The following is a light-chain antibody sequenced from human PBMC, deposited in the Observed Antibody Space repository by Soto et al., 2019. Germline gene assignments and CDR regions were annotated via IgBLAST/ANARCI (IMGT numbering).Light chain of an antibody. CDR3: QQYGRSILT. V-gene: IGKV3D-20*01. Sequence: DIVLTQSPATLSLSPGERATLSCGASQSVSSNNLAWYQQKPGLAPRLLIYDASSRATGIPDRFSGSGSGTDFTLTISRLEPGDFAVYYCQQYGRSILTVGGGTKVEIK. J-gene: IGKJ4*01. CDR1: QSVSSNN. CDR2: DAS.